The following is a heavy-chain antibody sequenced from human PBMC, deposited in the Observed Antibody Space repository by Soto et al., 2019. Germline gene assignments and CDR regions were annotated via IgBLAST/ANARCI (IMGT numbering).Heavy chain of an antibody. CDR2: ISGSGGST. CDR3: AKDSSIPSEKYYYDSSGYYQSSDFDY. Sequence: PGGSLRLSCAASGFTFSSYAMSWVRQAPGKGLEWVSAISGSGGSTYYADSVKGRFAISRDNSKNTLYLQMNSLRAEDTAVYYCAKDSSIPSEKYYYDSSGYYQSSDFDYWGQGTLVTVSS. J-gene: IGHJ4*02. V-gene: IGHV3-23*01. D-gene: IGHD3-22*01. CDR1: GFTFSSYA.